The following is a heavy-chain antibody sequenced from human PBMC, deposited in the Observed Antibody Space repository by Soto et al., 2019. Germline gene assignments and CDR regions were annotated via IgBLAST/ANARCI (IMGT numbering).Heavy chain of an antibody. D-gene: IGHD1-20*01. CDR3: ARCSRDQQVFDY. CDR1: GYTFTTYY. Sequence: ASVKVSCKASGYTFTTYYMHWVRQSPGQGLEWMGIINPSGGSTSDAQKFQGRVTMTRDTSTSTVYMELSSLRSEDTAVYYCARCSRDQQVFDYWGRRTLVTVSS. V-gene: IGHV1-46*01. J-gene: IGHJ4*02. CDR2: INPSGGST.